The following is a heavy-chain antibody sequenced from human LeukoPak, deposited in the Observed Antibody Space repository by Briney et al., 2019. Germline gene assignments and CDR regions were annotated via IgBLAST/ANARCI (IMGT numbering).Heavy chain of an antibody. J-gene: IGHJ4*02. CDR1: GFTFSSYG. D-gene: IGHD3-10*01. CDR3: ARTRYYYGSRSYGAPYYFDY. CDR2: ISYDGSNK. V-gene: IGHV3-30*03. Sequence: PGGSLRLSCAASGFTFSSYGMHWVRQAPGKGLEWVAIISYDGSNKYYADSVKGRFTISRDNSKNTLYLQMNSLRAEDTAVYYCARTRYYYGSRSYGAPYYFDYWGQGTLVTVSS.